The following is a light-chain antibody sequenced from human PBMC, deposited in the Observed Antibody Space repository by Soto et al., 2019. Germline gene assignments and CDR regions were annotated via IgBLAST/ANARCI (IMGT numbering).Light chain of an antibody. Sequence: AIQMTQSPSSLSASVGDRVTITCRASQGIRNDLGWYQQRPGEAPKLLIYATSFLHTGVPSRFSGSGSGTDFTLTISSLQPEDFATYYCLQDYNYPWTFGQGTKVDIK. V-gene: IGKV1-6*01. CDR2: ATS. CDR1: QGIRND. CDR3: LQDYNYPWT. J-gene: IGKJ1*01.